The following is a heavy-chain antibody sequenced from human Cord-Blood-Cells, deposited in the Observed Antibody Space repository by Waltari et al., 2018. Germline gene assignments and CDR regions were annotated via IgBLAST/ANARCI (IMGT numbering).Heavy chain of an antibody. CDR2: ISISSSTI. Sequence: EVQLVESGGGLVQPGGSLRLSCAASGFTFSSYSMNWVRQAPGKGLEWVSYISISSSTIYYADSVKGRFTISRDNAKNSLYLQMNSLRAEDTAVYYCARDLDYYGSGSLPGYWGQGTLVTVSS. CDR3: ARDLDYYGSGSLPGY. CDR1: GFTFSSYS. D-gene: IGHD3-10*01. V-gene: IGHV3-48*01. J-gene: IGHJ4*02.